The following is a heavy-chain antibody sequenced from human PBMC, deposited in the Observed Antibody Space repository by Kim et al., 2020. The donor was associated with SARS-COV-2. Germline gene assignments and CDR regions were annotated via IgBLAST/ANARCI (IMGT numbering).Heavy chain of an antibody. Sequence: GSNYYNQYLKSRVTISVDTSKNQFYLKLSSVTAADTAVYYCARHVFYFDYWGQGTLVTVSS. V-gene: IGHV4-39*01. CDR2: GSN. D-gene: IGHD2-8*01. J-gene: IGHJ4*02. CDR3: ARHVFYFDY.